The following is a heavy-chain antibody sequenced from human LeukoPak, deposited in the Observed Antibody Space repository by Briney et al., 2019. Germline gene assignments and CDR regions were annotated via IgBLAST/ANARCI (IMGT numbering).Heavy chain of an antibody. CDR1: GGSFSGYY. CDR2: INHSGST. J-gene: IGHJ5*02. V-gene: IGHV4-34*01. D-gene: IGHD2-15*01. CDR3: ARALVPKLSFDP. Sequence: SETLSLTCAVYGGSFSGYYWSWLRQPPGKGLEWIGEINHSGSTNYNPSLKSRVTISVDTSKNQFSLKLSSVTAADTAVYYCARALVPKLSFDPWGQGTLVTVSS.